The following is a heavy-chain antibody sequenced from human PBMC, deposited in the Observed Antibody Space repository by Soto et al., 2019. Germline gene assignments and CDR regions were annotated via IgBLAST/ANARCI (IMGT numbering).Heavy chain of an antibody. CDR1: GGSVSSGSYY. CDR3: ARAPMSTGYHNWFDY. J-gene: IGHJ4*02. CDR2: IYYSGST. D-gene: IGHD3-9*01. Sequence: PSDTLYLTCTVSGGSVSSGSYYWSWIRQPPGKGLEWIGYIYYSGSTNYNPSLKSRVTISVDTSKNQFSLKLSSVTAADTAVYYCARAPMSTGYHNWFDYWGQGTLVTVSS. V-gene: IGHV4-61*01.